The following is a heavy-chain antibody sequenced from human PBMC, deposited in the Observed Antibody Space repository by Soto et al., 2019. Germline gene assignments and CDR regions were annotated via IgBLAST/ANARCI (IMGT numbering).Heavy chain of an antibody. CDR3: ARVEIPTIGFFDP. D-gene: IGHD3-3*01. CDR1: GGSVSSGSYY. Sequence: KTSETLSLTCTVSGGSVSSGSYYWSWIRQPPGKGLEWIGYIYYSGSTNYNPSLKSRVTISVDTSKNQFSLKLSSVTAADTAVYYCARVEIPTIGFFDPWGQGTLVTVSS. J-gene: IGHJ5*02. CDR2: IYYSGST. V-gene: IGHV4-61*01.